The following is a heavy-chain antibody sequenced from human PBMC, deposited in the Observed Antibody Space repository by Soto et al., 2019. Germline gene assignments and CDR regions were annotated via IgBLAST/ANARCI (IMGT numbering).Heavy chain of an antibody. Sequence: GESLKISCKGSGYSFTTYWISWVRQMPGKGLEWMGRIDPSDSYSDYSPSFQGHVTISADKSISTAYLHWSSLKASDTAMYYCARMEGYDYYGMDVWGQGTTVTVSS. CDR2: IDPSDSYS. CDR1: GYSFTTYW. D-gene: IGHD3-3*01. J-gene: IGHJ6*02. V-gene: IGHV5-10-1*01. CDR3: ARMEGYDYYGMDV.